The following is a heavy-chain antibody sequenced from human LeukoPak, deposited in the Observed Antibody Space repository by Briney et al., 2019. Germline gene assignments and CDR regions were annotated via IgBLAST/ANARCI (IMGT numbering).Heavy chain of an antibody. Sequence: SGGSLRLSCAASGFTFSTYAMSWVRQTPERGLEWASAISDTGGNTFYADSVKGRFTISRDNSKNPLYLQMNSLRAEDTAIYYCAKGRTNDYWGQGTLVTVSS. CDR1: GFTFSTYA. CDR2: ISDTGGNT. V-gene: IGHV3-23*01. CDR3: AKGRTNDY. D-gene: IGHD1/OR15-1a*01. J-gene: IGHJ4*02.